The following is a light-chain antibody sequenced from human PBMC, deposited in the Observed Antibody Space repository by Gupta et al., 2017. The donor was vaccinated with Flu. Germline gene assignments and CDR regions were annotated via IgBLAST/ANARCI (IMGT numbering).Light chain of an antibody. J-gene: IGKJ1*01. CDR1: KSISSW. CDR2: KAS. CDR3: QQYNSYPWT. V-gene: IGKV1-5*03. Sequence: PSTLSASVGDRVSITCRASKSISSWLAWYQQKSGKAPKLLIYKASSLESGVPSRFSGSGSGTEFTLTINSLQPDDFATYYCQQYNSYPWTFGQGTKVEIK.